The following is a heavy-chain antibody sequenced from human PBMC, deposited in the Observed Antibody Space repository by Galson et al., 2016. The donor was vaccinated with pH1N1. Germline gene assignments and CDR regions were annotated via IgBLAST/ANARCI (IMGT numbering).Heavy chain of an antibody. Sequence: SLRLSCAASGFTFSSYSMNWVRQAPGKGLEWVSYISLSSSIIHYADSVKGRFIISRESAKNSLYLQMNSLRADDTAIYYCARDRQGNIWFGDYSYHMDVWGRGTMVTVSS. CDR3: ARDRQGNIWFGDYSYHMDV. CDR2: ISLSSSII. CDR1: GFTFSSYS. V-gene: IGHV3-48*04. J-gene: IGHJ6*03. D-gene: IGHD3-10*01.